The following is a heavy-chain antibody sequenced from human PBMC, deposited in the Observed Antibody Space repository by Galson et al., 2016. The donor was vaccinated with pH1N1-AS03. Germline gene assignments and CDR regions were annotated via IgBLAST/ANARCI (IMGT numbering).Heavy chain of an antibody. CDR1: GDSVSSNSVA. CDR2: TYYRSKWVN. CDR3: ARQIKGGMDV. Sequence: CAISGDSVSSNSVAWNWIRQSPSRGLEWLGRTYYRSKWVNEYPASVKSRITINSDTSKHQFSLQLNSVTPEDTALYFCARQIKGGMDVWGQGTTVTVSS. J-gene: IGHJ6*02. V-gene: IGHV6-1*01. D-gene: IGHD5-24*01.